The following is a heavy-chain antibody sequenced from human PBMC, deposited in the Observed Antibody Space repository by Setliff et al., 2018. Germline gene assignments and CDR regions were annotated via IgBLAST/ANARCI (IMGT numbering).Heavy chain of an antibody. D-gene: IGHD4-17*01. Sequence: GGSLRLSCAASGFTFSDYYMNWIRQAPGKGLEWVSYISSSGSTIYYADSVKGRFTISRDNSKNTLYLQMNSLRAEDTAVYYCAKHPTALTTAGGDYWGQGTLVTVSS. CDR3: AKHPTALTTAGGDY. J-gene: IGHJ4*02. CDR1: GFTFSDYY. CDR2: ISSSGSTI. V-gene: IGHV3-11*01.